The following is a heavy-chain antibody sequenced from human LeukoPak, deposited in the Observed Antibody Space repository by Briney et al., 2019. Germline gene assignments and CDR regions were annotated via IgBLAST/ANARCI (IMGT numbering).Heavy chain of an antibody. Sequence: GGSLRLSCAASGFTFDDYAMHWVRQAPGKGLEWVSGISWNSGSIGYADSVKGRFTISRDNSKNTLYLQMNSLRAEDTAVYYCAKVASIVLMVYATHFDYWGQGTLVTVSS. V-gene: IGHV3-9*01. J-gene: IGHJ4*02. CDR2: ISWNSGSI. CDR1: GFTFDDYA. D-gene: IGHD2-8*01. CDR3: AKVASIVLMVYATHFDY.